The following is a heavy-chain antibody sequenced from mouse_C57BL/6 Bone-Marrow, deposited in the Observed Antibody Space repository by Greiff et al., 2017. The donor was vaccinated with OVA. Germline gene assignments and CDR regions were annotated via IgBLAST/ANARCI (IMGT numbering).Heavy chain of an antibody. D-gene: IGHD2-5*01. Sequence: QVQLLQSGAELVRPGASVTLSCKASGYTFTDYAMHWVHQTPVHGLEWIGAIDPETGGTAYNQKFKGKAILTADKASSKAYMELRSLTSEDAAVYYYTRGYSNYYAMDYWGQGTSVTVSS. J-gene: IGHJ4*01. CDR2: IDPETGGT. CDR3: TRGYSNYYAMDY. CDR1: GYTFTDYA. V-gene: IGHV1-15*01.